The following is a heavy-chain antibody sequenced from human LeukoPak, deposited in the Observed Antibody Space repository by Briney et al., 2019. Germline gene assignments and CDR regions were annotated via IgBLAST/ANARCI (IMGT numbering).Heavy chain of an antibody. Sequence: PGRSLRLSCAASGFTFSSYAMHWVRQAPGKGLEWVAVISYDGSNKYYADSVKGRFTISRDNSKNTLYLQMNSLRAEDTAVYSCARAPIVVVHNYYGMDVWGQGTTVTVSS. J-gene: IGHJ6*02. CDR1: GFTFSSYA. CDR2: ISYDGSNK. V-gene: IGHV3-30*04. CDR3: ARAPIVVVHNYYGMDV. D-gene: IGHD3-22*01.